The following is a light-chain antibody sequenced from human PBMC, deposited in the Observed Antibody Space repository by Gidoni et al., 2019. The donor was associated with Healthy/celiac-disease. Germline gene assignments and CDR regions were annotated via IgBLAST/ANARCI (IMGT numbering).Light chain of an antibody. CDR1: QSVLYSSNNKNY. CDR3: QQYYSTPPT. J-gene: IGKJ2*01. V-gene: IGKV4-1*01. CDR2: WAS. Sequence: DIVMTQSPDYLAGSLGERATINCKSSQSVLYSSNNKNYLAWYQQKPGQPPKLLMYWASTRESGVPDRFSGSGSGTDFTLTISSLQAEDVAVYYCQQYYSTPPTFXQXTKLEIK.